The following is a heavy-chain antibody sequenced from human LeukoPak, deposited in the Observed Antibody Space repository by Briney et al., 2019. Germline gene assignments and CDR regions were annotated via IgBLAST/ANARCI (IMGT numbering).Heavy chain of an antibody. CDR3: ARDGAVAGIENDY. Sequence: GGSLRLSCAASGFTFSGYEMKWVRQAPGKGLEWVSYISSSGSIIYYADSVKGRFTISRDNTKNSLYLQMNSLTAEDTAVYYCARDGAVAGIENDYWGQGTLVTVSS. J-gene: IGHJ4*02. V-gene: IGHV3-48*03. CDR1: GFTFSGYE. D-gene: IGHD6-19*01. CDR2: ISSSGSII.